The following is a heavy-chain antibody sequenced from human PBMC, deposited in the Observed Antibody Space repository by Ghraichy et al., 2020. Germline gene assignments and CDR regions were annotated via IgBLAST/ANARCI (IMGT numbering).Heavy chain of an antibody. D-gene: IGHD3-16*01. CDR2: ISHRGSI. J-gene: IGHJ6*02. CDR1: GGSFTTYY. Sequence: SETLSLTCGVYGGSFTTYYWTWIRQPHGEGLEWIGKISHRGSINYNPSLTSRLTILVDRSKSQFSLRLGSVTAADTAVYYCARATIGDALDVWGQGTTVTVSS. V-gene: IGHV4-34*01. CDR3: ARATIGDALDV.